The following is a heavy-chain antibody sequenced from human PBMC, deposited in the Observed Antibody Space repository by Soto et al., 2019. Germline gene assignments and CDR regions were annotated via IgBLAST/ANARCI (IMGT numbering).Heavy chain of an antibody. J-gene: IGHJ5*02. Sequence: SVKVSCKASGGTFSSYAISWVRQAPGQGLEWMGGIIPIFGTANYAQKFQGRVTITADESTSTAYMELSSLRSEDTAVYYCAVTKRKSYCSSTSCYMVLGWFDPWGQGTLVTVSS. CDR1: GGTFSSYA. D-gene: IGHD2-2*01. CDR2: IIPIFGTA. CDR3: AVTKRKSYCSSTSCYMVLGWFDP. V-gene: IGHV1-69*13.